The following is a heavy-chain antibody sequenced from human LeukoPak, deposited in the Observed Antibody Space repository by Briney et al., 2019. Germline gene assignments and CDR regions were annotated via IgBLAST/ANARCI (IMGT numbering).Heavy chain of an antibody. V-gene: IGHV3-30*18. D-gene: IGHD5-18*01. Sequence: GGSLRLSCAASGFTSSSYGMHWVRQTPGTGLEWVAVISYDGSDKYYADSVKGRFTISRDNSKNTLYLQMNGLRAEDTAVYYCAKEGYSYGLFDYWGQGTLVTVSS. J-gene: IGHJ4*02. CDR1: GFTSSSYG. CDR2: ISYDGSDK. CDR3: AKEGYSYGLFDY.